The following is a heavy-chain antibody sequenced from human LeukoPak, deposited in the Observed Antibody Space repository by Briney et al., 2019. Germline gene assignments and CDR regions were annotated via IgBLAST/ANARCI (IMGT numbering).Heavy chain of an antibody. D-gene: IGHD3-22*01. V-gene: IGHV4-59*08. Sequence: SETLSLTCTVSGGSIGDYYWTWIRQSPGTGLEWIGYMDYSGSTAYNPSLKSRVTISVDTSKNQFSLKLSSVTAADTAVYYCARLSGSYDSSGTDRSRYYGMDVWGQGTTVTVSS. CDR1: GGSIGDYY. CDR2: MDYSGST. CDR3: ARLSGSYDSSGTDRSRYYGMDV. J-gene: IGHJ6*02.